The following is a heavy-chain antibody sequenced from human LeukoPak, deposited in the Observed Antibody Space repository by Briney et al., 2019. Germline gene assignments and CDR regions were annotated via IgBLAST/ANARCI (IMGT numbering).Heavy chain of an antibody. D-gene: IGHD6-13*01. Sequence: SETLSLTCTVSGGSISSYYWSWIRQPPGKGLEWIGYIYYSGSTNYNPSLKSRVTISVDTSKNQFSLKLSSVTAADTAVYYCARDPSLYSSSWGTYYYGMDVWGQGTTVTVSS. CDR1: GGSISSYY. V-gene: IGHV4-59*01. CDR3: ARDPSLYSSSWGTYYYGMDV. CDR2: IYYSGST. J-gene: IGHJ6*02.